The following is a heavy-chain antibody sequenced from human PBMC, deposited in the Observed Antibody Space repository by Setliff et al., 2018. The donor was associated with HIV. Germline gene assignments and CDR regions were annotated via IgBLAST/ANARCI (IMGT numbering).Heavy chain of an antibody. J-gene: IGHJ4*02. CDR2: INTETGNP. CDR3: ARVGSYWSTFDY. Sequence: ASVKVSCKTSGGTFSTYVITWVRQAPGQGPEWMGWINTETGNPMYAQAFKGRLVFSLDTSVSTAYLQINSLKAEDTAMYYCARVGSYWSTFDYWGQGALVTVSS. V-gene: IGHV7-4-1*02. CDR1: GGTFSTYV. D-gene: IGHD1-26*01.